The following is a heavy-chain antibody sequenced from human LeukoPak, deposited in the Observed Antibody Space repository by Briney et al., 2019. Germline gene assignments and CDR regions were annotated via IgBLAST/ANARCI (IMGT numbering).Heavy chain of an antibody. CDR1: GGSIRNSSFY. V-gene: IGHV4-39*07. CDR2: INHSGST. Sequence: PSETLSLTCAVSGGSIRNSSFYWGWIRQPPGKGLEWFGEINHSGSTNYNPSLKSRVTISVDTSKNQFSLKLSSVTAADTAVYYCARGRTNSSGEINLDYWGQGTLVTVSS. D-gene: IGHD6-19*01. CDR3: ARGRTNSSGEINLDY. J-gene: IGHJ4*02.